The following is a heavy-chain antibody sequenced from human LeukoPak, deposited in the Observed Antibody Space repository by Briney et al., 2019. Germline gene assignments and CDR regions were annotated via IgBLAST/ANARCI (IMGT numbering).Heavy chain of an antibody. CDR2: INHSGST. V-gene: IGHV4-34*01. CDR1: GGSFSGYY. Sequence: SETLSLTCAVYGGSFSGYYWSWIRQPPGKGLEWIGEINHSGSTNYNPSRKSRVTISVDTSKNQFSLKLSSVTAVDTAVYYCASLDGSGTSHQPEWGQGTLVTVSS. CDR3: ASLDGSGTSHQPE. J-gene: IGHJ1*01. D-gene: IGHD3-10*01.